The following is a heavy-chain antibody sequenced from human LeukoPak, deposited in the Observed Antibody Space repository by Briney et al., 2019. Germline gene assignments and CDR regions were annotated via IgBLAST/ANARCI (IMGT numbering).Heavy chain of an antibody. CDR2: ISGSGGST. Sequence: GGSLRLSCAASGFSISSYGMSWVRQAPGKGLEWVSAISGSGGSTYYADSVKGRFTVSRDNSKNTLYLQMNSLRAEDTAVYYCAKSGVVITTGKFDYWGQGTLVTVSS. J-gene: IGHJ4*02. V-gene: IGHV3-23*01. D-gene: IGHD3-22*01. CDR3: AKSGVVITTGKFDY. CDR1: GFSISSYG.